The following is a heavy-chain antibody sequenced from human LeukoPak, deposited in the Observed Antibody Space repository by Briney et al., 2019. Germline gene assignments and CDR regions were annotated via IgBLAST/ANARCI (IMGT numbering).Heavy chain of an antibody. V-gene: IGHV4-59*01. J-gene: IGHJ4*02. CDR1: GGSISTYY. CDR2: IYHSGST. CDR3: ARGGGYASPIGY. D-gene: IGHD5-12*01. Sequence: PSETLSLTCTLSGGSISTYYWSWMRHPPGKGLEWIGYIYHSGSTNYNPSLKSRVTISVDTSKNQFSLKLSSVTAADTAVYYCARGGGYASPIGYWGQGALVTVSS.